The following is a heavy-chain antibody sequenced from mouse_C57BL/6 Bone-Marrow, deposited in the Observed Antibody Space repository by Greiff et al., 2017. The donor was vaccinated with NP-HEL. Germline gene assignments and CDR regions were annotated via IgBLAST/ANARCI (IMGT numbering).Heavy chain of an antibody. Sequence: QVQLQQPGAELVKPGASVKLSCKASGYTFTSYWMHWVKQRPGQGLEWIGMIHPNSGSTNYNEKFKSKATLTVDKSSSTAYMQRSSLISEDSAVYYCARGELLRSWFAYWGQGTLVTVSA. CDR2: IHPNSGST. CDR1: GYTFTSYW. V-gene: IGHV1-64*01. D-gene: IGHD1-1*01. CDR3: ARGELLRSWFAY. J-gene: IGHJ3*01.